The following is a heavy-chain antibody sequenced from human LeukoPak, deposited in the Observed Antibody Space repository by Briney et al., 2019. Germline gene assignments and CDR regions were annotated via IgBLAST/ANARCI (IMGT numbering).Heavy chain of an antibody. CDR1: GYTFTGYY. V-gene: IGHV1-69*13. CDR2: IIPIFGTA. D-gene: IGHD1-26*01. J-gene: IGHJ5*02. CDR3: ARDTSGSYYWFDP. Sequence: SVKVSCKTSGYTFTGYYREWVRQAPGQGLEWMGGIIPIFGTANYVQKFQGRVTITADESTSTAYMELSSLRSEDTAVYYCARDTSGSYYWFDPWGQGTLVTVSS.